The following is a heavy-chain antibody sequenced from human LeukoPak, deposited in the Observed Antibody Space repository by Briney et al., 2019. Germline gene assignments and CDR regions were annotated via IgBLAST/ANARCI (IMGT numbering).Heavy chain of an antibody. V-gene: IGHV3-23*01. CDR1: GFTFSSYA. CDR3: ARRGHGYGSPFDY. J-gene: IGHJ4*02. D-gene: IGHD5-18*01. Sequence: GGSLRLSCAASGFTFSSYAMSWVRQAPGKGLEWVSAISGSGGSTYYADSVKGRFTISRDNSKNTLDLQMNSLRAEDTAVYYCARRGHGYGSPFDYWGQGTLVTVSS. CDR2: ISGSGGST.